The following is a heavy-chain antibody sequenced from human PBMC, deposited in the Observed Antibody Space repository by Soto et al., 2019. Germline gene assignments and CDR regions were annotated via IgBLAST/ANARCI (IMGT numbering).Heavy chain of an antibody. Sequence: QVVESGGGLVQPGGSLRLSCAASGFAFSHYWMFWVRQAPGVGLEWVANIKEDGRERNYVDSVKGRFTISRDNAKNSLYLEMNSLRSEDTAVYYCARDRGGRSGKDVWGKGTTVTVSS. V-gene: IGHV3-7*01. J-gene: IGHJ6*04. CDR2: IKEDGRER. CDR3: ARDRGGRSGKDV. D-gene: IGHD3-16*01. CDR1: GFAFSHYW.